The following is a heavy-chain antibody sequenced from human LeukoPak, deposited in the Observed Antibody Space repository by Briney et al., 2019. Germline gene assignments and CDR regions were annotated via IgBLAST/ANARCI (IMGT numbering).Heavy chain of an antibody. J-gene: IGHJ5*02. D-gene: IGHD3-22*01. CDR1: GFTFSNYG. V-gene: IGHV3-33*01. CDR2: IWYDGSYK. Sequence: GGSLRLSCAASGFTFSNYGMHWVRQAPGKGLEWVAIIWYDGSYKSYADSVKGRFTISRDNSKNTLFLQMNSLRADDTAVYYCARDTLITAPKTGTVTRIGWFDPWGQGTLVTVSS. CDR3: ARDTLITAPKTGTVTRIGWFDP.